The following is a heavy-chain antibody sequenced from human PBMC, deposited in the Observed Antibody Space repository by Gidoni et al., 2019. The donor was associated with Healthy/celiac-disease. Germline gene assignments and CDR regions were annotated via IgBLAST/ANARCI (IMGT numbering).Heavy chain of an antibody. CDR2: LYYSGST. Sequence: QVQLQESGPGLVKPSQTLSLTCTVSGGSISSGGYYWSWIRQHPGKGLEWIGYLYYSGSTYYNPSLKSRVTISVDTSKNQFSLKLSSVTAADTAVYYCARGGYCSSTSCPNWFDPWGQGTLVTVSS. V-gene: IGHV4-31*03. J-gene: IGHJ5*02. CDR1: GGSISSGGYY. CDR3: ARGGYCSSTSCPNWFDP. D-gene: IGHD2-2*01.